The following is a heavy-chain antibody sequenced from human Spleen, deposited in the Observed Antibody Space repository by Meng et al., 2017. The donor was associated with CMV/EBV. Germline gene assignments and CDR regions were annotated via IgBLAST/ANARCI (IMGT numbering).Heavy chain of an antibody. V-gene: IGHV1-18*01. CDR3: ARDRWNYGNPYFDY. CDR1: GYTFTSHG. CDR2: ISAYNGHT. J-gene: IGHJ4*02. D-gene: IGHD1-7*01. Sequence: ASVKVSCKASGYTFTSHGVNWVRQAPGQGLEWMAWISAYNGHTNYAHKFQGRVTVTADTSTSTAYMELRSLRSDDTAVYYCARDRWNYGNPYFDYWGQGTLVTVSS.